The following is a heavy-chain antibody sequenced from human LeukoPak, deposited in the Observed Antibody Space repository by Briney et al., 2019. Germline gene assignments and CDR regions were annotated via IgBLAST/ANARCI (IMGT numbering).Heavy chain of an antibody. CDR1: GFTFSSYE. D-gene: IGHD6-19*01. CDR2: INNDGSST. Sequence: PGGSLRLSCAASGFTFSSYEMNWVRQAPGKGLVWVSRINNDGSSTTYADSVKGRFTISRDTAKNTLFLQMNSLRDEDTAVYYCRAVAGPDDFWGQGTLVSVSS. CDR3: RAVAGPDDF. V-gene: IGHV3-74*01. J-gene: IGHJ4*02.